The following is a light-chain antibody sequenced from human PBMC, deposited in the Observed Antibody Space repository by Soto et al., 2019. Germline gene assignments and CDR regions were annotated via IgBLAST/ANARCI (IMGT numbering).Light chain of an antibody. CDR3: QQYGSSPQT. CDR2: GAS. J-gene: IGKJ1*01. Sequence: EIVLTQSPGTLSLSPGERATLSCRASQSVTSTYLAWYQQKPGQAARLLIYGASSRATGIPDRLTGSGSGTDFTLTVSRLEPEDFAVYYCQQYGSSPQTFGQGTKVEIK. CDR1: QSVTSTY. V-gene: IGKV3-20*01.